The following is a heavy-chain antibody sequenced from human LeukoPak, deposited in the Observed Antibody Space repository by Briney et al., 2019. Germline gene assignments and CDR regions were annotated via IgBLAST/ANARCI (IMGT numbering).Heavy chain of an antibody. CDR3: ARDGEAYGSGSYHLHWFDP. CDR2: IYYSGST. J-gene: IGHJ5*02. V-gene: IGHV4-59*01. Sequence: SETLSLTCTVSGGSISSYYWSWIRQPPGKGLEWIGYIYYSGSTNYNPSLKSRVTISVDTSKNQFSLKPSSVTAADTAVYYCARDGEAYGSGSYHLHWFDPWGQGTLVTVSS. CDR1: GGSISSYY. D-gene: IGHD3-10*01.